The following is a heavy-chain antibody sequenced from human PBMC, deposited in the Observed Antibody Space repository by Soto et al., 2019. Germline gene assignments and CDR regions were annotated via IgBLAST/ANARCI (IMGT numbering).Heavy chain of an antibody. Sequence: QVQMVQSGAEVRKPGASVKVSCKVSGYTLTDLSMHWARQAPGKGLEWRGGFDPEDGETIYAQKFQGRVTMIDDTSTDTAYMELTSLRSEDTAVYYCAVTGGDPWGAFDIWGQGTMVTVSS. CDR2: FDPEDGET. CDR1: GYTLTDLS. CDR3: AVTGGDPWGAFDI. D-gene: IGHD7-27*01. J-gene: IGHJ3*02. V-gene: IGHV1-24*01.